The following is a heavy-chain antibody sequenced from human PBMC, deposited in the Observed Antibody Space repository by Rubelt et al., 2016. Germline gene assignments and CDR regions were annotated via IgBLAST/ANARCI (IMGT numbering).Heavy chain of an antibody. Sequence: RGKPSETLSLTCTVSGYSISSGYYWGWIRQPPGKGLEWIGSIYHSGSTNYNPSLKSRVTISVDTSKNQFSLKLSSVTAADTAVYYCARGISYGPFDYWGQGTLVTVSS. J-gene: IGHJ4*02. CDR1: GYSISSGYY. D-gene: IGHD5-18*01. CDR3: ARGISYGPFDY. V-gene: IGHV4-38-2*02. CDR2: IYHSGST.